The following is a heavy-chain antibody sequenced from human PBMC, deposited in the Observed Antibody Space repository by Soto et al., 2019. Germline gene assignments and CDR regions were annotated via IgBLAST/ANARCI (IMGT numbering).Heavy chain of an antibody. D-gene: IGHD1-26*01. J-gene: IGHJ6*02. Sequence: AGGSLRLSCAASGFTFSSYGMHWVRQAPGKGLEWVAVISYDGSNKYYADSVKGRFTISRDNSKNTLYLQMNSLRAEDTAVYYCAKDHMYSGSTPYYYGMAVWGQGTRVTVSS. CDR3: AKDHMYSGSTPYYYGMAV. CDR1: GFTFSSYG. V-gene: IGHV3-30*18. CDR2: ISYDGSNK.